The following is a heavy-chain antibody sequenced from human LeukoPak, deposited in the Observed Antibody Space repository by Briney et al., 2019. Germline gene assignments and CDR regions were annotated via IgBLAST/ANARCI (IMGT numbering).Heavy chain of an antibody. CDR2: ISGSGGST. CDR3: ARDGVDYYDSLDAFDI. CDR1: GFTFSSYA. D-gene: IGHD3-22*01. V-gene: IGHV3-23*01. J-gene: IGHJ3*02. Sequence: GGSLRLSCAASGFTFSSYAMSWVRQAPGKGLEWVSAISGSGGSTYYADSVKGRFTISRDNAKNSLYLQMNSLRAEDTAVYYCARDGVDYYDSLDAFDIWGQGTMVTVSS.